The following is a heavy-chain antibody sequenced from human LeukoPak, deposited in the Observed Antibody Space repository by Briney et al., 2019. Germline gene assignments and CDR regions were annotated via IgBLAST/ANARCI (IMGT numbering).Heavy chain of an antibody. V-gene: IGHV3-48*04. CDR1: GFTFSSYS. CDR3: ARVTSSGWYWFDP. J-gene: IGHJ5*02. D-gene: IGHD6-19*01. Sequence: GGSLRLSCAASGFTFSSYSMNWVRQAPGKGLEWVSYISSRGSTIYYADSVKGRFTISRDNAKNSLYLQMNSLRAEDTAVYYCARVTSSGWYWFDPWGQGTLVTVSS. CDR2: ISSRGSTI.